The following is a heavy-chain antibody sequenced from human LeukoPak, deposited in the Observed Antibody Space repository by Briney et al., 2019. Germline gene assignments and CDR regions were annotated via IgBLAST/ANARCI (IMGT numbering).Heavy chain of an antibody. Sequence: GGSLRLSCAASGFTFSSYGMHWVRQAPGKGLEWVALIWYDGSNKYYADSVKGRLTISRDNSKNTLYLQMNSLRAEDTAVYCCAREGPRGNSQFDYWGQGTLVTVSS. CDR3: AREGPRGNSQFDY. V-gene: IGHV3-33*01. J-gene: IGHJ4*02. CDR2: IWYDGSNK. D-gene: IGHD2/OR15-2a*01. CDR1: GFTFSSYG.